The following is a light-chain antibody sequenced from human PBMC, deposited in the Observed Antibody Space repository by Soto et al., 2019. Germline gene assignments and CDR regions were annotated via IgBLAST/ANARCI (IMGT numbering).Light chain of an antibody. CDR1: QNVHND. J-gene: IGKJ4*01. CDR3: QQYTSWPPLT. CDR2: DAS. Sequence: EIVMTQSPATMSVSPGEGATLSCRASQNVHNDLAWYQQKPGQAPRLLIYDASTRATGIPARFSGSGSGTEFTLTISSLQSEDFAVYYCQQYTSWPPLTFGGGTKVEI. V-gene: IGKV3-15*01.